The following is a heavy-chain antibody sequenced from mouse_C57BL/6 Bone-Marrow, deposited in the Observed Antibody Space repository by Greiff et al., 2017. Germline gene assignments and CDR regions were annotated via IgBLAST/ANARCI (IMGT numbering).Heavy chain of an antibody. Sequence: DVKLVESGGDLVKPGGSLKLSCAASGFTFSSYGMSWVRQTPDKRLEWVATISSGGSYTYYPDSVQGRFTISRDNAKNTLYLQMSSLKSEDTAMYYCARLSTTVEYYFDYWGQGTTRTVSS. J-gene: IGHJ2*01. CDR2: ISSGGSYT. CDR1: GFTFSSYG. D-gene: IGHD1-1*01. V-gene: IGHV5-6*02. CDR3: ARLSTTVEYYFDY.